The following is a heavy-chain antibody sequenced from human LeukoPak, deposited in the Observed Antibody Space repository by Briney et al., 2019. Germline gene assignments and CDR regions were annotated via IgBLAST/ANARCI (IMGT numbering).Heavy chain of an antibody. CDR1: GFTFDDYA. CDR3: AKDPYYYGDLVYYFDY. Sequence: GGSLRLSCAASGFTFDDYAMHWVRQAPGKGLEWVSGISWNSGSIGYADSVKGRFTISRDNAKNSLYLQMNSLRAEDTALYYCAKDPYYYGDLVYYFDYWGRGTLVTVSS. V-gene: IGHV3-9*01. J-gene: IGHJ4*02. D-gene: IGHD4-17*01. CDR2: ISWNSGSI.